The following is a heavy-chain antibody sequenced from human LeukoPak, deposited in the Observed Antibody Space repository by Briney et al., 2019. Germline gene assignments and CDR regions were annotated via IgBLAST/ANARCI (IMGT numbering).Heavy chain of an antibody. D-gene: IGHD2-21*02. CDR2: ISSSSIFI. CDR3: ARDGRCGGDCYAS. Sequence: PGGSLRLSCAASRFSFSSYTMNWVRQAPGKGLERVSIISSSSIFIYYADSVKGRFTISRDNAKNALYLQMNSLRVEDTAVYYCARDGRCGGDCYASWGQGTLVTVSS. CDR1: RFSFSSYT. V-gene: IGHV3-21*01. J-gene: IGHJ4*02.